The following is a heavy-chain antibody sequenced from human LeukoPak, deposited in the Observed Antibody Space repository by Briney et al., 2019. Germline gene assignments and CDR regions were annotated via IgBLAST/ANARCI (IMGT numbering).Heavy chain of an antibody. V-gene: IGHV3-13*01. CDR3: ARASPYYYDSSGYPFDY. J-gene: IGHJ4*02. Sequence: GGSLRLSRAASGFTFSSYDMHWVRQATGKGLEWVSAICTAGDTYYPGSVKGRFTISRENAKNSLYLQMNSLRADDTAVYYCARASPYYYDSSGYPFDYWGQGTLVTVSS. CDR1: GFTFSSYD. D-gene: IGHD3-22*01. CDR2: ICTAGDT.